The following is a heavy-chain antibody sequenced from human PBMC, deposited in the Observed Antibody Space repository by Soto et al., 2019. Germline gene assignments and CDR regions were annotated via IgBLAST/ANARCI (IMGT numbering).Heavy chain of an antibody. D-gene: IGHD3-10*01. Sequence: EVQLVESGGGLVQPGGSLRLSCAASGFTVTTNYMSWVRQPPGKGLEWVSVVYSGGSTYYADSVKGRFTVSRDNSKNTLYLQISSLSAEDTAVYYCARDFSGKNDAYDIRGQGTVVTVSS. CDR3: ARDFSGKNDAYDI. V-gene: IGHV3-66*01. CDR1: GFTVTTNY. CDR2: VYSGGST. J-gene: IGHJ3*02.